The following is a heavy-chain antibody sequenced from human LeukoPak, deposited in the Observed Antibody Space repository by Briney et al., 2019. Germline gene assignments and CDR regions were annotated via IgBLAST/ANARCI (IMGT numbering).Heavy chain of an antibody. J-gene: IGHJ3*02. CDR2: IYSGGST. CDR1: GFTVSSNY. D-gene: IGHD3-3*01. V-gene: IGHV3-66*04. CDR3: ARRITIFGVVTHDAFDI. Sequence: PGGSLRLSCAASGFTVSSNYMSWVRQAPGKGLEWVSVIYSGGSTYYADSVKGRFTISRDNSKNTLYLQMNSLRAEDTAVYYCARRITIFGVVTHDAFDIWGQGTMVTVSS.